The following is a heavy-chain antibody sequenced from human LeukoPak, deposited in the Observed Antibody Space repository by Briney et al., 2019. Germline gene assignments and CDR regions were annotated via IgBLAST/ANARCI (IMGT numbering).Heavy chain of an antibody. CDR2: KNPNSGNT. J-gene: IGHJ4*02. V-gene: IGHV1-8*01. CDR3: ARDKAAARRPEYYSDY. CDR1: GYTFTIYD. D-gene: IGHD6-13*01. Sequence: GASVSVSFKASGYTFTIYDINWGRQATGQGVEWVGGKNPNSGNTGYAQKFQGRVTITRNTSISTAYMELSSLRSEDTAVYSCARDKAAARRPEYYSDYWGQGTLVTISS.